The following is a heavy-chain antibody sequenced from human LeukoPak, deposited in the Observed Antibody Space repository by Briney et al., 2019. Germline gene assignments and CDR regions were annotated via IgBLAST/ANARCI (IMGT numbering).Heavy chain of an antibody. Sequence: GGSLRLSCEGSRFSISRYTMSWVRQAPGKGLEWVSAISGNGAKTYYPDSVKGRFTLSSDNSKNALYLQLTSLSPEDTAVYYCAKPALQYYDSSGYHPDWYFDLWGRGTLVTVS. CDR3: AKPALQYYDSSGYHPDWYFDL. CDR2: ISGNGAKT. V-gene: IGHV3-23*01. D-gene: IGHD3-22*01. CDR1: RFSISRYT. J-gene: IGHJ2*01.